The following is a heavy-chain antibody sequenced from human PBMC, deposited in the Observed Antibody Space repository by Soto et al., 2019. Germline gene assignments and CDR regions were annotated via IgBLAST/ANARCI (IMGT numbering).Heavy chain of an antibody. Sequence: EVQLVESGGGLVKPGGSLRLSCAASGFTFSTYSMSWVRKAPGRRLGWVSSISSATSYIYYADSVKGRFTISRDNAKNSLYLQMNSLRADDTAVYYCARVPGARQAGWFGHWGQGTLVTVSS. CDR2: ISSATSYI. J-gene: IGHJ5*02. CDR3: ARVPGARQAGWFGH. CDR1: GFTFSTYS. V-gene: IGHV3-21*01.